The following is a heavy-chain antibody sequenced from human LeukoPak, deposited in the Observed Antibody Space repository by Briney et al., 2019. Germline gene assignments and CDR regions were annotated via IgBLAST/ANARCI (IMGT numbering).Heavy chain of an antibody. Sequence: GGSLRLSCAASGFTFSSYWMHWVRQAPGKGLVWVSRINTDGSSTSYADSVKGRFTISRDNAKNTLYLQMNSLRAEDTAVYYCARVWTGAMTDAFDIWGQGTMVTVSS. V-gene: IGHV3-74*01. CDR3: ARVWTGAMTDAFDI. D-gene: IGHD1-26*01. CDR2: INTDGSST. CDR1: GFTFSSYW. J-gene: IGHJ3*02.